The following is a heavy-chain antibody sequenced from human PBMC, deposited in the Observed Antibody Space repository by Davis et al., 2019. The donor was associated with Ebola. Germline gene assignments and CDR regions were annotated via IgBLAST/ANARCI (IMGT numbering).Heavy chain of an antibody. J-gene: IGHJ6*02. CDR2: ISAYNGNT. V-gene: IGHV1-18*01. D-gene: IGHD6-19*01. Sequence: ASVKVSCKASGYTFTSYGISWVRQAPGQGLEWMGWISAYNGNTNYAQKLQGRVTMTTDTSTSTAYMELRSLRSDDTAVYYCARDRGRDSSGWYWHDYYYYGMDVWGQGTTVTVSS. CDR1: GYTFTSYG. CDR3: ARDRGRDSSGWYWHDYYYYGMDV.